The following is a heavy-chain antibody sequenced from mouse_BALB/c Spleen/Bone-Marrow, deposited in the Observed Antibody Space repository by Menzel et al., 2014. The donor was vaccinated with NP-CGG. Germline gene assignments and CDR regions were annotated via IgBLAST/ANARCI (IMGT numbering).Heavy chain of an antibody. CDR2: IYPGNVNT. CDR3: AREGGMITTGHPY. V-gene: IGHV1S56*01. Sequence: QVQLKESGPGLVKGGASERISCKDLGYTSTRYYIHWEKQRPGQGLEGIGWIYPGNVNTNYNDQLKGKVTLTADNSSSTAYKQLSSLTSEDSAVYFGAREGGMITTGHPYWGQGTLVTVSA. J-gene: IGHJ3*01. CDR1: GYTSTRYY. D-gene: IGHD2-4*01.